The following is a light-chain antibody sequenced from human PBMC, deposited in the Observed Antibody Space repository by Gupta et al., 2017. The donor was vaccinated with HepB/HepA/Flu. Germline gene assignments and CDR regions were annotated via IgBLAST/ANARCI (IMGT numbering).Light chain of an antibody. J-gene: IGLJ1*01. CDR1: SSNIGAGYD. CDR2: GNS. V-gene: IGLV1-40*01. Sequence: SVLTQPPSVAVAPGQSVTISCTGSSSNIGAGYDVHWYQQLPGTAPKLLIYGNSNRHSGVPDRFSGSKSGTSASLAITGLQAEDEADYYCQSYDSSRSGYYVFGTGTKVTVL. CDR3: QSYDSSRSGYYV.